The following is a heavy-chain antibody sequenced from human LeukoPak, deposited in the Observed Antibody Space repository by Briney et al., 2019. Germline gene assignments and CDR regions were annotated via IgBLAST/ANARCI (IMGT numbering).Heavy chain of an antibody. V-gene: IGHV4-59*01. CDR2: IYYSGST. D-gene: IGHD6-19*01. CDR3: ARVSSGWYDFDY. CDR1: GGAISSYY. J-gene: IGHJ4*02. Sequence: SETLSLTCTVSGGAISSYYWSWIRQPPGKGAEWIGYIYYSGSTNYNPSLKSRVTISVDTSKHQFSLKLSSVTAADTAVYYCARVSSGWYDFDYWGQGTLVTVSS.